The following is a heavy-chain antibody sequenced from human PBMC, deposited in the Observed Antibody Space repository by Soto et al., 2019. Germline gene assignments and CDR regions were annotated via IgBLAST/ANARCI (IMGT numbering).Heavy chain of an antibody. CDR2: ISAYNGNT. D-gene: IGHD6-13*01. Sequence: QVQLVQSGAEVKKPGASVKVSCKASGYTFTSYGISWVRQAPGQGLEWMGWISAYNGNTNYAQKLQGRVTMTTDTTTGTTLLEPEEPGTGRPAVYYCARDPPTIASAGREDYWGQGTLVTVSS. V-gene: IGHV1-18*01. J-gene: IGHJ4*02. CDR1: GYTFTSYG. CDR3: ARDPPTIASAGREDY.